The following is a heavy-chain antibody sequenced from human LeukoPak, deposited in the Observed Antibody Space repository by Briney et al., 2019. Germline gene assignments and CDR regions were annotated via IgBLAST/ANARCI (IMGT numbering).Heavy chain of an antibody. D-gene: IGHD6-13*01. CDR2: IYYSGST. CDR1: GGSISSYY. Sequence: SETLSLTCTVSGGSISSYYWSWIRQPPGKGLEWIGYIYYSGSTNYNPSLKSRVTISVDTSKNQFSLKLSSVTAADTAVYYCARETRQQLVMGIYYFDYWGQGTLVTVSS. V-gene: IGHV4-59*12. J-gene: IGHJ4*02. CDR3: ARETRQQLVMGIYYFDY.